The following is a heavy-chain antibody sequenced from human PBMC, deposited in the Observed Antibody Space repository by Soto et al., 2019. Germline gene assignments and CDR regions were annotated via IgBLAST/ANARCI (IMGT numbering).Heavy chain of an antibody. D-gene: IGHD2-2*01. CDR1: GGSMRYDDW. V-gene: IGHV4-4*02. J-gene: IGHJ5*02. CDR2: ISHYGNT. Sequence: QVQLQESGPGLVEPSGTLSLTCGVSGGSMRYDDWWSWVRQTPGKGLEWIGEISHYGNTNYNPSLKSRVTMSIDTSKNQFSLKVRSLTAADTAMYYCARNGDCTSGICYVGWFDPWGQGTLVSVSS. CDR3: ARNGDCTSGICYVGWFDP.